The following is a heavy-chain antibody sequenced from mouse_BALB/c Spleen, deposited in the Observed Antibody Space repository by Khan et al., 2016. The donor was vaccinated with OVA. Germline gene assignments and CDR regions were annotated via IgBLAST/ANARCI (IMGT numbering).Heavy chain of an antibody. D-gene: IGHD2-14*01. V-gene: IGHV1-4*01. CDR1: GYTFTTYT. CDR3: VIECAAYRSDGWFAY. J-gene: IGHJ3*01. CDR2: IIPSNDYT. Sequence: VQLQQSGAELARPGASVKMSCKASGYTFTTYTIHWVKQRPGQGLEWIGYIIPSNDYTNYNQKFKDRATLTADKSSSTAYMQLSSLTSEDSAVYYCVIECAAYRSDGWFAYWGQGTLVTVSA.